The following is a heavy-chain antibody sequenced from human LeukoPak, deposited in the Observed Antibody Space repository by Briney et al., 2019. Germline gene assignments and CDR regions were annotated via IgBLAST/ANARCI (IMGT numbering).Heavy chain of an antibody. J-gene: IGHJ4*02. CDR3: ARMTAMAGGYFDY. CDR1: GGSISSSNW. CDR2: IYHSGST. Sequence: SGTLSLTCAVSGGSISSSNWWSWVRQPPGKGLEWIGEIYHSGSTNYNPSLRSRVTISVDKFKNHFSLKLSSVTAADTAAYYCARMTAMAGGYFDYWGQGTLVTVSS. V-gene: IGHV4-4*02. D-gene: IGHD5-18*01.